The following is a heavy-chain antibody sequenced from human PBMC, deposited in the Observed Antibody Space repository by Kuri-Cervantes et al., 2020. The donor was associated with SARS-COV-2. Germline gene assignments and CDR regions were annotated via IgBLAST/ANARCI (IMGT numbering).Heavy chain of an antibody. Sequence: SVKVSCKASGYTFTSYGISWVRQAPGQGLEWMGGIIPIFGTANYAQKFQGRVTITADESTSTAYMELSSLRSEDTAVYYCARSQGPEWFPHSFDYWGQGTLVTVSS. CDR1: GYTFTSYG. CDR2: IIPIFGTA. D-gene: IGHD3-3*01. J-gene: IGHJ4*02. CDR3: ARSQGPEWFPHSFDY. V-gene: IGHV1-69*13.